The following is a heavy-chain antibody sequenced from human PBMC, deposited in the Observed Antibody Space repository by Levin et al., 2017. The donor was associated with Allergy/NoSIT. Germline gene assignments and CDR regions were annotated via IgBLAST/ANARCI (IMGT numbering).Heavy chain of an antibody. CDR3: AGHTAMVFDAFDI. J-gene: IGHJ3*02. CDR2: IYSGGST. CDR1: GFTVSSNY. Sequence: PGESLKISCAASGFTVSSNYMSWVRQAPGKGLEWVSVIYSGGSTYYADSVKGRFTISRDNSKNTLYLQMNSLRAEDTAVYYCAGHTAMVFDAFDIWGQGTMVTVSS. V-gene: IGHV3-66*01. D-gene: IGHD5-18*01.